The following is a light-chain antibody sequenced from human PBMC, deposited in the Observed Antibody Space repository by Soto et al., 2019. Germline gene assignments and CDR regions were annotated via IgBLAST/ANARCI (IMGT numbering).Light chain of an antibody. J-gene: IGLJ1*01. V-gene: IGLV2-23*02. CDR2: EVN. CDR1: SSDVGSYNI. Sequence: QSALTQPASVSGSPGQSITISCTGTSSDVGSYNIVSWYQQHPGKAPKLMIYEVNKRPSGVSNRFSGSKSGNTASLTISGLQAEDESDYYCCSYAGSSTSYVFG. CDR3: CSYAGSSTSYV.